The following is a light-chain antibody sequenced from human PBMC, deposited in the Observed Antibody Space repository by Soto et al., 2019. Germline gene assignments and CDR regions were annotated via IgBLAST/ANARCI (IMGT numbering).Light chain of an antibody. Sequence: QSALTQPRSLSGSPGQSVTISCIGTSSDVGGYNYVSWYQQHPGKAPKLMIYDVSKRPSGVPDRFSGSKSGNTASLTISGLQAEDEADYYCCSYAGSYTYVFGTGTKLTVL. J-gene: IGLJ1*01. CDR3: CSYAGSYTYV. V-gene: IGLV2-11*01. CDR1: SSDVGGYNY. CDR2: DVS.